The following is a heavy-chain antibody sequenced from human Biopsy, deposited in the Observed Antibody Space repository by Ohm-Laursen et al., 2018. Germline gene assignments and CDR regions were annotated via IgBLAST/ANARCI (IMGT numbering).Heavy chain of an antibody. D-gene: IGHD2-15*01. V-gene: IGHV4-61*01. Sequence: PGTLSLTCTVSAASVSGGTFYLSWIPPPPGKGLEGVGYIYKRGGANFTPSLKSRVTILLDTSKNQFSLKLSSVTVADTAVYYCARVEDCSGDNCPRLAFDLWGQGTTVIVSS. CDR1: AASVSGGTFY. CDR2: IYKRGGA. J-gene: IGHJ3*01. CDR3: ARVEDCSGDNCPRLAFDL.